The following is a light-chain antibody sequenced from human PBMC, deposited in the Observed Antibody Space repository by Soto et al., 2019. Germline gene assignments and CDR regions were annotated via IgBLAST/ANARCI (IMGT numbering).Light chain of an antibody. J-gene: IGLJ1*01. CDR3: GTWDSSLSAGV. CDR2: DNN. V-gene: IGLV1-51*01. CDR1: SSNIENNY. Sequence: QSVLAQPPSVSAAPGQKVTISCSVSSSNIENNYVSWYQQLPGTAPKLLIYDNNKRPSGIPDRFSGSKSGTSATLGIAGLQTGDEADYYYGTWDSSLSAGVFGTGTKVTVL.